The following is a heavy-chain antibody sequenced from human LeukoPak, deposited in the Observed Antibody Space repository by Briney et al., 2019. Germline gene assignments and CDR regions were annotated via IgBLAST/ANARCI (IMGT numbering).Heavy chain of an antibody. J-gene: IGHJ6*03. Sequence: PSETLSLTCTVSGGSISSYYWSWIRQPAGKGLEWIGRIYTSGSTNYKPSLKSRVTISADKSKKQFSLKLSSVTAADTAVYYCAREGSGSYLGYYYYMDVWGKGTTVTVSS. CDR2: IYTSGST. CDR1: GGSISSYY. D-gene: IGHD3-10*01. V-gene: IGHV4-4*07. CDR3: AREGSGSYLGYYYYMDV.